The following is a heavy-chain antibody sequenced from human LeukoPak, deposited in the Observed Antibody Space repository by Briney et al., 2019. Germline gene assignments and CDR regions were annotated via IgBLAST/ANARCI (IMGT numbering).Heavy chain of an antibody. J-gene: IGHJ4*02. CDR2: IYHSGST. CDR1: GYSISSGYY. V-gene: IGHV4-38-2*02. D-gene: IGHD3-22*01. CDR3: ARGLLDSLNSGYRYYFDY. Sequence: SETLSLTCTVSGYSISSGYYWGWIRQPPGKGLEWIGSIYHSGSTYYNPSLKSRVTISVDTSKNQFSLKLSSVTAADTAVYYCARGLLDSLNSGYRYYFDYWGQGTLVTVSS.